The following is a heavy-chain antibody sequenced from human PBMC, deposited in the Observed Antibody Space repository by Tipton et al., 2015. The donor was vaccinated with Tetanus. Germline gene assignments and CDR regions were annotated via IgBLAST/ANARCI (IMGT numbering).Heavy chain of an antibody. Sequence: SLRLSCAASRIRLSDYAMGRVRQAPGKGLEWVSVMYSGGDTYYVDSVKGRFSISRDNAKNTLYLQMNSLRVEDTAVYYCVRDGGSSGWLAYWGQGTLVTVSS. CDR2: MYSGGDT. D-gene: IGHD6-19*01. V-gene: IGHV3-53*01. J-gene: IGHJ4*02. CDR3: VRDGGSSGWLAY. CDR1: RIRLSDYA.